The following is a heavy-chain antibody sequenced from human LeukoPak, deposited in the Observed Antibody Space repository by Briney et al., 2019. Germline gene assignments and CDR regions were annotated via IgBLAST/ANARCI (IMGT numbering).Heavy chain of an antibody. D-gene: IGHD3-3*01. Sequence: GGSLRLSCAASGFTFSSTSMNWVRQAPGKGLEWVSSISSGSSYIFYADSVKGRFTISRDNAKNSLYLQMNSLRAEDTAVYYCARDNFWSGYLGYWGQGTLVTVSS. CDR2: ISSGSSYI. CDR1: GFTFSSTS. CDR3: ARDNFWSGYLGY. J-gene: IGHJ4*02. V-gene: IGHV3-21*04.